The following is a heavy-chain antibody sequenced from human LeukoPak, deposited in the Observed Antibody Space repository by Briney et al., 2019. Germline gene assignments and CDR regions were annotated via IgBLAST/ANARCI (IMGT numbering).Heavy chain of an antibody. V-gene: IGHV3-53*01. CDR1: GFTVSSNY. J-gene: IGHJ4*02. Sequence: GGSLRLSCAASGFTVSSNYMSWVRQAPGKGLEWVSVIYSGGNTYYADSVKGRFTISRDNSKNTLSLQMNSLRAEDTAVYYCARGIVTMIDYWGQGTLVTVSS. CDR3: ARGIVTMIDY. D-gene: IGHD3-22*01. CDR2: IYSGGNT.